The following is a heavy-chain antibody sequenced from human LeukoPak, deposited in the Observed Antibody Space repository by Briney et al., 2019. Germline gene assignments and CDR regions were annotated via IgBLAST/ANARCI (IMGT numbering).Heavy chain of an antibody. J-gene: IGHJ4*02. CDR1: GYTFTGYY. CDR2: INANSGGT. CDR3: ARSSRYDIWTGYPY. Sequence: GASEKVSCKASGYTFTGYYMHWVRQAPGQGLEWMGWINANSGGTNYAQKFQGRVTMTRDTSISTAYMELSRLRSDDTAVYYCARSSRYDIWTGYPYWGQGTLVTVSP. V-gene: IGHV1-2*02. D-gene: IGHD3-9*01.